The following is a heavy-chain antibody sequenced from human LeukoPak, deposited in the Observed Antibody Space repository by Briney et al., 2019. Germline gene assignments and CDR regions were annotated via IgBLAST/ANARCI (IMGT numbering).Heavy chain of an antibody. D-gene: IGHD6-13*01. J-gene: IGHJ5*02. CDR1: GGSISSYY. CDR3: AAGIAAAGTHWFDP. V-gene: IGHV4-4*09. CDR2: IYTSGST. Sequence: SETLSLTCTVSGGSISSYYWSWIRQPPAKGLEWIGYIYTSGSTNYNPSLKSRVTISVDTSKNQFSLKLSSVTAADTAVYYCAAGIAAAGTHWFDPWGQGTLVTVSS.